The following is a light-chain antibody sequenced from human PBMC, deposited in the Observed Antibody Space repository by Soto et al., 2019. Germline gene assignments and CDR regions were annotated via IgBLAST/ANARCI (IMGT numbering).Light chain of an antibody. CDR2: GIS. J-gene: IGKJ1*01. Sequence: EIVLTQSPGTLSLSPGERATLSCRASHTISSSYLAWYQQKPGQAPRLLMYGISRRATGIPDRFSGSGSGTDCTLTINRLEPEDFEVYYCQQYVTSSPRTFGQGTKVEI. CDR3: QQYVTSSPRT. CDR1: HTISSSY. V-gene: IGKV3-20*01.